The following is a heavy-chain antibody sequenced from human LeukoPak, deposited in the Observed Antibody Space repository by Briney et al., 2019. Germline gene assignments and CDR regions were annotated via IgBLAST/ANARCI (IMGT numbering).Heavy chain of an antibody. V-gene: IGHV1-18*04. CDR2: ISAYNGNT. J-gene: IGHJ4*02. D-gene: IGHD3-3*01. Sequence: ASVKVSCKASEYTFSSYLLHWVRQAPGQGLEWMGWISAYNGNTNYAQKLQGRVTMTTDTSTSTAYMELRSLRSDDTAVYYCILEWLLGKRKDFDYWGQGTLVTVSS. CDR1: EYTFSSYL. CDR3: ILEWLLGKRKDFDY.